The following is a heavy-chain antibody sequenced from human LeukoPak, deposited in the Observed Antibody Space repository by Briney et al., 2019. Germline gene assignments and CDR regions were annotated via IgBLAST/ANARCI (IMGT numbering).Heavy chain of an antibody. CDR1: GFTFSSYW. V-gene: IGHV3-7*03. CDR3: ARTPDGPDY. J-gene: IGHJ4*02. CDR2: INQDGSEE. Sequence: GGSLRLTCAASGFTFSSYWMSWVRQAPGKGLEWVANINQDGSEEYYVDSVKGRFTISRDNAKNSLYLQMNSLRAEDTAVYYCARTPDGPDYWGQGTLVTVSS. D-gene: IGHD5-24*01.